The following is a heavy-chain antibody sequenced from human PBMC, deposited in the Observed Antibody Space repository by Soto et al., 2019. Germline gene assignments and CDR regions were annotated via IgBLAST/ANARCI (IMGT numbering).Heavy chain of an antibody. CDR2: IIPIFGTA. CDR1: GGTFSSYA. J-gene: IGHJ4*02. V-gene: IGHV1-69*01. Sequence: QVQLVQSGAEVKKPGSSVKVSCKASGGTFSSYAISWVRQAPGQGLEWMGGIIPIFGTANYAQKFQGRVTITADESTSTAYMELSSLRSEDTAVYYCARELGYYDSSGYYHPTPFDYWGQGTLVTLSS. D-gene: IGHD3-22*01. CDR3: ARELGYYDSSGYYHPTPFDY.